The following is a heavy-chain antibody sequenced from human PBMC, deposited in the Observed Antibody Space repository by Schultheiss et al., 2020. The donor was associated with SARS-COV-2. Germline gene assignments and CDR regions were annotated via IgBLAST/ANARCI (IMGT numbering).Heavy chain of an antibody. D-gene: IGHD6-13*01. Sequence: GGSLRLSCAASGFTFSSYAMSWVRQAPGKGLVWVSRINRDGSSTNYVDSVKGRFTISRDNSKNTLYLQRNSLRAEDTPVYYCASAYSSSWYYFDYWGQGTQVTVSS. V-gene: IGHV3-23*03. CDR1: GFTFSSYA. CDR2: INRDGSST. J-gene: IGHJ4*02. CDR3: ASAYSSSWYYFDY.